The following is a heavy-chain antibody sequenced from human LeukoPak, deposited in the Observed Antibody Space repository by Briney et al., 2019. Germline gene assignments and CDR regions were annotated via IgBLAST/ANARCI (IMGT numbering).Heavy chain of an antibody. CDR1: GGSISSYY. V-gene: IGHV4-59*01. D-gene: IGHD3-16*01. Sequence: PSETLSLTCTVSGGSISSYYWSWIRQPPGKGLEWIGSIYYSGSTNYNPSLKSRVTISADTSKNQFSLKLSSVTAADTAVYYCAIDLDWFDPWGQGTLVTVSS. J-gene: IGHJ5*02. CDR3: AIDLDWFDP. CDR2: IYYSGST.